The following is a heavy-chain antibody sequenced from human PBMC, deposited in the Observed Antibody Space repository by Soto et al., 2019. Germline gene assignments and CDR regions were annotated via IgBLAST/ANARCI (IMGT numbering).Heavy chain of an antibody. CDR1: GGSISSGDYY. CDR3: ARGSQSLTGWDWFDP. V-gene: IGHV4-30-4*01. D-gene: IGHD3-16*01. CDR2: IYYSGST. Sequence: QVQLQESGPGLVKPSQTLSLTCTVSGGSISSGDYYWSWIRQPPGKGLEWIGYIYYSGSTYYNPSLKSLVTLSVDTSQNQFSLKLSSVTAADTAVYYCARGSQSLTGWDWFDPWGQGTLVTVSA. J-gene: IGHJ5*02.